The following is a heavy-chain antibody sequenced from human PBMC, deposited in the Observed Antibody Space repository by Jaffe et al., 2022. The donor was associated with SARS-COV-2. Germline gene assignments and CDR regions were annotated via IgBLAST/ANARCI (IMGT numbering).Heavy chain of an antibody. Sequence: EVQLLESGGGLVQPGGSLRLSCAASGFTFSSYAMSWVRQAPGKGLEWVSAISGSGGSTYYADSVKGRFTISRDNSKNTLYLQMNSLRAEDTAVYYCAKDLQWGLVPAAISFDYWGQGTLVTVSS. J-gene: IGHJ4*02. CDR1: GFTFSSYA. CDR2: ISGSGGST. D-gene: IGHD2-2*01. CDR3: AKDLQWGLVPAAISFDY. V-gene: IGHV3-23*01.